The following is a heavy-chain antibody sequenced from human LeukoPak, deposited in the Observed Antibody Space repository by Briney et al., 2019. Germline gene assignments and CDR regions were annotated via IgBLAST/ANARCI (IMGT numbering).Heavy chain of an antibody. CDR2: IWSDGSKK. J-gene: IGHJ4*02. Sequence: GGSLRLSCVASGFTFTNNGYHWVRQAPGKGLEWVAAIWSDGSKKYYADSVKGRFTISKDNSESTLFLQMNSLRAEDTAVYYCARDLSYTSLDFGGQGTLVTVSS. CDR3: ARDLSYTSLDF. V-gene: IGHV3-33*01. D-gene: IGHD2-2*02. CDR1: GFTFTNNG.